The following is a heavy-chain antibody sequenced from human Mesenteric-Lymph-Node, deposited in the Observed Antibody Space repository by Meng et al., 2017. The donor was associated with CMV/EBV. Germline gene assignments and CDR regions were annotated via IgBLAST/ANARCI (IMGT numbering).Heavy chain of an antibody. J-gene: IGHJ4*02. V-gene: IGHV2-5*02. Sequence: QITLKESGPTLVKPTHTLPLTSTFSGFSLSTSGVGVGWIRQPTGKALEWLARIYWDDDKRYSPSLKSRLTITKDTSKNQVVLTMTNMDPVDTATYYCAHSSGIAAAGPFYFDYWGQGTLVTVSS. CDR3: AHSSGIAAAGPFYFDY. CDR1: GFSLSTSGVG. D-gene: IGHD6-13*01. CDR2: IYWDDDK.